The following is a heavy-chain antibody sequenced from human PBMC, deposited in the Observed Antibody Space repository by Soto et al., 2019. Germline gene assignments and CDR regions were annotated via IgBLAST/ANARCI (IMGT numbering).Heavy chain of an antibody. V-gene: IGHV3-21*01. J-gene: IGHJ4*02. CDR2: ISSSSNYI. D-gene: IGHD5-12*01. CDR1: GFTFSSYG. Sequence: EVQLVESGGGLVKPGGSLRLSCAASGFTFSSYGMNWVRQAPGKGLEWVSSISSSSNYIYYADSLKGRFTISRDNSKNPLYLQMNSLRAEDTAVYYCARDAEVDGYLAWGQGTLVTVSS. CDR3: ARDAEVDGYLA.